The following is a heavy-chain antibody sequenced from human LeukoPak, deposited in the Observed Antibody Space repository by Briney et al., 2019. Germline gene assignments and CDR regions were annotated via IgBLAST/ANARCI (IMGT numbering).Heavy chain of an antibody. V-gene: IGHV3-48*03. D-gene: IGHD2-2*01. CDR3: ARSTRGVVPAALGY. CDR1: GFTFSSYE. J-gene: IGHJ4*02. Sequence: PEGSLRLSCAASGFTFSSYEMNWVRQAPGKGLEWVSYISSSGSTIYYADSVKGRFTISRDNAKNSLYLQMNSLRAEDTAVYYCARSTRGVVPAALGYWGQGTLVTVSS. CDR2: ISSSGSTI.